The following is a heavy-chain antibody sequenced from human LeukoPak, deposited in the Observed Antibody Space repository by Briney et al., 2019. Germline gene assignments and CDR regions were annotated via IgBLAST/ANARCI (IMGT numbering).Heavy chain of an antibody. CDR2: ISYDGSNK. V-gene: IGHV3-30*04. CDR3: ARGGKWFGELFWVFGY. Sequence: GGSLRLSCAASGFTFSSYAMHWVRQAPGKGLEWVAVISYDGSNKYYADSVKGRFTISRDNSKNTLYLQMNSLRAEDTAVYYCARGGKWFGELFWVFGYWGQGTLVTVSS. CDR1: GFTFSSYA. J-gene: IGHJ4*02. D-gene: IGHD3-10*01.